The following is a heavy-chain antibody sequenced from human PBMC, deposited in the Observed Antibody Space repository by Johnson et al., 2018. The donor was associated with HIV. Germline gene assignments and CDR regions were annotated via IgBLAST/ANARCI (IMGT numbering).Heavy chain of an antibody. J-gene: IGHJ3*02. D-gene: IGHD3-10*01. Sequence: VQLVESGGGLIQPGGSLRLSCAASGFTFSSYDMHWVRQATGKGLEWVSAIGTAGDTYYPGSVKGRFTISRENAKNSLYLQMNSLRAEDTAVYYCARCLLLWDAFDIWGQGTMVTVSS. CDR2: IGTAGDT. CDR3: ARCLLLWDAFDI. CDR1: GFTFSSYD. V-gene: IGHV3-13*01.